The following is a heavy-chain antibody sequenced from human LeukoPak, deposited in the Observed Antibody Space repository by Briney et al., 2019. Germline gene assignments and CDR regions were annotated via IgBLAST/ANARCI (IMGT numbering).Heavy chain of an antibody. CDR1: GFTFSSYG. V-gene: IGHV3-30*19. Sequence: GGSLRLSCAASGFTFSSYGMHWVRQAPGKGLEWVAVISYDGSNKYYADSVKGRFTISRDNSKNTLYLQMNSLRAEDTAVYYCAGAESSSSWYSFDYWGQGTLVTVSS. D-gene: IGHD6-13*01. CDR3: AGAESSSSWYSFDY. CDR2: ISYDGSNK. J-gene: IGHJ4*02.